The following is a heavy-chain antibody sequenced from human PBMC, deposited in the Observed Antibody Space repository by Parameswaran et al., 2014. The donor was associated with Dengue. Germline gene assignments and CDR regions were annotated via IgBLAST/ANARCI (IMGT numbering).Heavy chain of an antibody. CDR3: TTVNVPASRGAFDI. D-gene: IGHD3-10*01. CDR2: IRSKAAGGTT. Sequence: VRQAPGKGLEWVGRIRSKAAGGTTDYAAPVKGTFTISRDDSKNTLYLQMNSLKTEDTAVYYCTTVNVPASRGAFDIWGQGTMVTVSS. J-gene: IGHJ3*02. V-gene: IGHV3-15*01.